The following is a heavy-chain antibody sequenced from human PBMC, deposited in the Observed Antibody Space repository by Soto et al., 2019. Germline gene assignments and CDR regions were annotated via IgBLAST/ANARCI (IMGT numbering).Heavy chain of an antibody. CDR2: LKRKIDGEAT. CDR1: GFSFSNAW. D-gene: IGHD2-15*01. CDR3: TTGSVGGV. V-gene: IGHV3-15*07. J-gene: IGHJ6*04. Sequence: EVQLVESGGGLVKPGGSLSLSCAGSGFSFSNAWMNWVRQAPGKGLEWVGRLKRKIDGEATDYAAPVTGRLTVSRGDSKSALYLHRNRLKGDGTAVYYCTTGSVGGVWCKGTTVTVSS.